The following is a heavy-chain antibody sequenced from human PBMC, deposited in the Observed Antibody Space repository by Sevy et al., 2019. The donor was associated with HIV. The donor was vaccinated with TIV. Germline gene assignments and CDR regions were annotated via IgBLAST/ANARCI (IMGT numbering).Heavy chain of an antibody. J-gene: IGHJ6*02. CDR2: ISSSSSTI. CDR3: AREGPTTVPPAGYYYYGMDV. D-gene: IGHD4-17*01. Sequence: GGSVRLSCAASGFTFSSYSMNWVRQAPGKGLEWVSYISSSSSTIYYADSVKGRFTISRDNAKNSLYLQMNSLRAEDTAVYYCAREGPTTVPPAGYYYYGMDVWGQGTTVTVSS. CDR1: GFTFSSYS. V-gene: IGHV3-48*01.